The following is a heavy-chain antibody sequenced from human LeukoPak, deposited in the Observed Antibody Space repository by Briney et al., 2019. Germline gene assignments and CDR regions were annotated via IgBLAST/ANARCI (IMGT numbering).Heavy chain of an antibody. CDR3: ASGGYDSSGYHDNYFDY. Sequence: SETLSLTCTVSGGSISSYYWNRIRQPPGKGLEWIGRVFYSGSTNYNPSLKSRVTTSVDTSKNQFSLKLSSVTAADTAVYYCASGGYDSSGYHDNYFDYWGQGTLVTVSS. CDR2: VFYSGST. V-gene: IGHV4-59*01. D-gene: IGHD3-22*01. CDR1: GGSISSYY. J-gene: IGHJ4*02.